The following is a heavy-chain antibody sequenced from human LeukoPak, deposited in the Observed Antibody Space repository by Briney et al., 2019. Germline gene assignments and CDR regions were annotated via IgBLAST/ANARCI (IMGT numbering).Heavy chain of an antibody. CDR2: ISSSGTTV. CDR3: ASDSRYCSTTTCRFPFYFRH. CDR1: GFTFSNYE. Sequence: GGSLRLSCAASGFTFSNYEMNWVRQAPGKGLEWVSYISSSGTTVYHADSVKGRFTISRDNAKNSLYLQMNSLRAEDTAVYYCASDSRYCSTTTCRFPFYFRHWGQGTLVTVSS. J-gene: IGHJ1*01. V-gene: IGHV3-48*03. D-gene: IGHD2-2*01.